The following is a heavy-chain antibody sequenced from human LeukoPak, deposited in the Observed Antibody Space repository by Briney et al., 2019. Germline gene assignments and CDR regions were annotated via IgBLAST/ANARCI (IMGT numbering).Heavy chain of an antibody. V-gene: IGHV4-30-4*08. CDR3: ARYFLDDFQH. J-gene: IGHJ1*01. D-gene: IGHD3-9*01. CDR2: IYYSGST. Sequence: SETLSLTCTVSGGTLSSGDYYWSWIRQPPGKGLEWIGYIYYSGSTYYNPSLKSRVTISVDTSKNQFSLKLSSVTAADTAVYYCARYFLDDFQHWGQGTLVTVSS. CDR1: GGTLSSGDYY.